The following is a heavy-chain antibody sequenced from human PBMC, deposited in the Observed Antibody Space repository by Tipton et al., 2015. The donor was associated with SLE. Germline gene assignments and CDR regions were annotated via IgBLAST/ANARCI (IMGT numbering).Heavy chain of an antibody. V-gene: IGHV3-49*04. J-gene: IGHJ4*02. CDR2: IRSKAYGGTT. Sequence: SLRLSCTASGFTFGDYAMSWVRQAPGKGLEWVGFIRSKAYGGTTEYAASVKGRFTISRDDSKSIAYLQMNSLKTEDTAVYYCARDGYCSGVNCFPGAYLDYWGQGALVTVSS. CDR3: ARDGYCSGVNCFPGAYLDY. D-gene: IGHD2-15*01. CDR1: GFTFGDYA.